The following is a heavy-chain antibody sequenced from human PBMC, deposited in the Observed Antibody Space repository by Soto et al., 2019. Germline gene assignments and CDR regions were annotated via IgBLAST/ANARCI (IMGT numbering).Heavy chain of an antibody. CDR2: ISYDGSNK. Sequence: GGSLRLSCAASGFTFSSYGMHWVRQAPGKGLEWVAVISYDGSNKYYADSVKGRFTISRDNSKNTLYLQMNSLRAEDTAVYYCATYCQSPLPTPSHYYYGMDVWGQGTTVTVSS. J-gene: IGHJ6*02. CDR1: GFTFSSYG. CDR3: ATYCQSPLPTPSHYYYGMDV. D-gene: IGHD2-21*02. V-gene: IGHV3-30*03.